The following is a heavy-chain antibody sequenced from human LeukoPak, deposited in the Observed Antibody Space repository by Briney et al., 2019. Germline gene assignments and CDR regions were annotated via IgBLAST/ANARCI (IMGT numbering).Heavy chain of an antibody. CDR1: RFTFSTYT. V-gene: IGHV3-21*01. CDR2: ISDSGGAT. CDR3: VRGDRRDY. Sequence: PGGSLRLSCAASRFTFSTYTMNWVRQAPGKGLQWVSSISDSGGATFYADSLRGRFTISRDNAKNSLYLQMNSLTAEDKAVYYCVRGDRRDYWGQGTLVTVSS. D-gene: IGHD2-21*01. J-gene: IGHJ4*02.